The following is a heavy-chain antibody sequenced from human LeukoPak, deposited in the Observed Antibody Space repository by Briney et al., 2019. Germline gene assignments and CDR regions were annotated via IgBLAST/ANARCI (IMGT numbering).Heavy chain of an antibody. CDR3: AKYVWGSYPTFEDY. CDR2: ISYSGST. J-gene: IGHJ4*02. D-gene: IGHD3-16*02. CDR1: GYSISSGYH. V-gene: IGHV4-38-2*01. Sequence: SETLSLTCAVSGYSISSGYHWAWIRQPPGKGLEWIGYISYSGSTNYNPSLKSRVTISVDTSKNQFSLKLSSVTAADTAVYYCAKYVWGSYPTFEDYWGQGTLVTVSS.